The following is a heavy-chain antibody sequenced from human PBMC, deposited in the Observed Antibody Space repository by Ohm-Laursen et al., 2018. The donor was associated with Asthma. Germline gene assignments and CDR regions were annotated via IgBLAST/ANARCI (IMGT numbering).Heavy chain of an antibody. CDR3: AKDIRNCSGGSCYSGPAFDI. Sequence: SLRLSCAASGFTFSTYWMHWVRQAPGKGLVWVSRVYGDGSNTIYADSVKGRFTISRDNAKNSLYLQMNSLRAEDTALYYCAKDIRNCSGGSCYSGPAFDIWGQGTMVTVSS. J-gene: IGHJ3*02. D-gene: IGHD2-15*01. CDR2: VYGDGSNT. CDR1: GFTFSTYW. V-gene: IGHV3-74*01.